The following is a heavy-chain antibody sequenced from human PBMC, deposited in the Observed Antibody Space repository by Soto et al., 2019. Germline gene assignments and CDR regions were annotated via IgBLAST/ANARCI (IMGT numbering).Heavy chain of an antibody. J-gene: IGHJ6*02. D-gene: IGHD4-17*01. Sequence: EVKLVESGGGLVTPGGSLRLSCAASGFTFSNAWMNWVRQAPGRGLEWVGLIKMKSEGATTHDAAPVNGRFTISRDDSKKSLYLQMSSLKTEDTAVYYCTTLRTHYFYHNFDVWGQGTTVTVSS. V-gene: IGHV3-15*07. CDR3: TTLRTHYFYHNFDV. CDR2: IKMKSEGATT. CDR1: GFTFSNAW.